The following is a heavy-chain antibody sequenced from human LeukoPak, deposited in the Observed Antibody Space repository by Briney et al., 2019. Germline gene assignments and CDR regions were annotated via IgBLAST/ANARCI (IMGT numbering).Heavy chain of an antibody. CDR1: GFTFSSYA. CDR3: AKHDYYDSSIYAFDI. D-gene: IGHD3-22*01. CDR2: ISGSGGGT. Sequence: GGSLRLSCAASGFTFSSYAMSWVRQAPGKGLEWVSAISGSGGGTYYADSVKGRFTISRDNSKNTLYLQMNSLRAEDTAVYYCAKHDYYDSSIYAFDIWGQGTMVTVSS. J-gene: IGHJ3*02. V-gene: IGHV3-23*01.